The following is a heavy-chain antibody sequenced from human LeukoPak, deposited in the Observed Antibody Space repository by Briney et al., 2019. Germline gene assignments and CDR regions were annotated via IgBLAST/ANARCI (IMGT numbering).Heavy chain of an antibody. CDR1: GGSISSYY. V-gene: IGHV4-59*12. J-gene: IGHJ5*02. CDR2: IYYSGST. CDR3: ATVVPGKCYDFWKSTPNWFDP. D-gene: IGHD3-3*01. Sequence: KPSETLSLTCIVSGGSISSYYWSWIRQPPGKGLEWIGYIYYSGSTNYNPSLKSRVTISVDTSKNQFSLKLSSVTAADTAVYYCATVVPGKCYDFWKSTPNWFDPWGQGTLVTVSS.